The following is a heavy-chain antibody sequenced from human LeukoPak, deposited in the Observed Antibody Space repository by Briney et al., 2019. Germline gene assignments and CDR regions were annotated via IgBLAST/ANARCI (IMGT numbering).Heavy chain of an antibody. D-gene: IGHD3-3*01. CDR1: GFTFSSYW. CDR2: ISGSGGST. V-gene: IGHV3-23*01. J-gene: IGHJ4*02. CDR3: AKGLQNYDFWSGLDY. Sequence: GGSLRLSCAASGFTFSSYWMNWVRQAPGKGLEWVSAISGSGGSTYYADSVKGRFTISRDNSKNTLYLQMNSLRAEDTAVYYCAKGLQNYDFWSGLDYWGQGTLVTVSS.